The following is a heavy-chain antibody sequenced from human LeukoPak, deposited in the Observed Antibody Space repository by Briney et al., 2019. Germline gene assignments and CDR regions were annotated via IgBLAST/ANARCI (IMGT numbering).Heavy chain of an antibody. V-gene: IGHV4-31*03. J-gene: IGHJ4*02. CDR1: GGSISSGGYY. CDR3: ARNLLDALEGYYFDY. Sequence: SQTLSLTCTVSGGSISSGGYYWSWIRQHPGKGLEWIGYIYYSGSTYYNPSLRSRVTISVDTSKNQFSLKLSSVTAADTAVYYCARNLLDALEGYYFDYWGQGTLVTVSS. CDR2: IYYSGST. D-gene: IGHD3-3*02.